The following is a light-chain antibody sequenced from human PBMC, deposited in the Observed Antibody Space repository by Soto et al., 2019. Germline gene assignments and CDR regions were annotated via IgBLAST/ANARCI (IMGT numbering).Light chain of an antibody. CDR2: TTF. V-gene: IGKV1-6*01. J-gene: IGKJ1*01. CDR1: QAIRYD. CDR3: LQDYSYPRT. Sequence: ISQSPSSLPASLEDQVTVTCRASQAIRYDLGWYQQKPGKAPKLLIYTTFSLHSGVPSRFSGSGSGTDFTLTISSLQPEDFATYYCLQDYSYPRTFGHGTKVDIK.